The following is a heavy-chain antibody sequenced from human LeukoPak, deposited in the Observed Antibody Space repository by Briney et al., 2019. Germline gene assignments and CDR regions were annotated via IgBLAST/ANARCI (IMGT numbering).Heavy chain of an antibody. CDR3: VTSWNRQQRDY. V-gene: IGHV3-48*03. CDR1: GFPFGSYV. Sequence: SGGSLRLSCEASGFPFGSYVMSWVRRAPGKGLEWIAYINHNAEMIFYPDFVKGRFTISRDNAKQSLYLQMDTVTAEDTAVYYCVTSWNRQQRDYWGQGILVTVSS. J-gene: IGHJ4*02. CDR2: INHNAEMI. D-gene: IGHD1-1*01.